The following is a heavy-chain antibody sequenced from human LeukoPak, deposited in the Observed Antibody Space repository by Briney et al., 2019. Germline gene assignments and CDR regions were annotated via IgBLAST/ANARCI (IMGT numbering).Heavy chain of an antibody. CDR1: GFTFASSA. CDR3: AKGHGYYYYYGMDV. Sequence: GGSLRLSCAASGFTFASSAMNWVRQAPGKGLEWVSAISGGGGSTYYADSVKGRFTISRDNSKNTLSLQMNSLRAEDTAVYYCAKGHGYYYYYGMDVWGQGTTVTVS. J-gene: IGHJ6*02. V-gene: IGHV3-23*01. CDR2: ISGGGGST.